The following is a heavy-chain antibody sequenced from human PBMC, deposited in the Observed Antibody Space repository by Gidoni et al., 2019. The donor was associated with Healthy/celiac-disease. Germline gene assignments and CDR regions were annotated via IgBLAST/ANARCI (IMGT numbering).Heavy chain of an antibody. D-gene: IGHD3-22*01. CDR1: GFTFSSYS. Sequence: EVQLVETGGGLVKPGGSLSLSCAASGFTFSSYSMNWVRKAPGKGLEWVSSISSSSSYIYYADSVKGRFTISRDNAKNSLYLQMNNLRAEDTAVYYCARGSDYYDSSGYLDYWGQGTLVTVSS. V-gene: IGHV3-21*01. CDR2: ISSSSSYI. CDR3: ARGSDYYDSSGYLDY. J-gene: IGHJ4*02.